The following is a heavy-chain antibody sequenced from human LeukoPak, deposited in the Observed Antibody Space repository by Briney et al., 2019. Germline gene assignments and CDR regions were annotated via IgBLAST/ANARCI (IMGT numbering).Heavy chain of an antibody. D-gene: IGHD6-19*01. Sequence: GGSLRLSCAASGFTFSSYAMSWVRQAPGKGLEWVAVISYDGSNKYYADSVKGRFTISRDNSNNTLYLQMNSLRVEDTAVYYCARGYGYSSGWYFDYWGQGTLVTVSS. CDR3: ARGYGYSSGWYFDY. CDR1: GFTFSSYA. CDR2: ISYDGSNK. J-gene: IGHJ4*02. V-gene: IGHV3-30-3*01.